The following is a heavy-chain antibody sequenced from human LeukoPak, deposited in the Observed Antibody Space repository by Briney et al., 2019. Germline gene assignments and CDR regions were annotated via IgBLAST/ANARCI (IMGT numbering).Heavy chain of an antibody. J-gene: IGHJ3*02. CDR1: GFTFSDYF. CDR2: ISSSGSTI. CDR3: AREYSSSWKNDAFDI. Sequence: PGGSLRLSCAASGFTFSDYFMSWIRQAPGKGLEWVSYISSSGSTIYYADSVKGRFTISRDNAKNSLYLQMNSLRAEDTPVYYCAREYSSSWKNDAFDIWGQGTMVTVSS. D-gene: IGHD6-13*01. V-gene: IGHV3-11*04.